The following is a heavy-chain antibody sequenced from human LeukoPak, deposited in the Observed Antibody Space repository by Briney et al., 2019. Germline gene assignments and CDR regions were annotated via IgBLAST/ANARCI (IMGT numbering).Heavy chain of an antibody. CDR1: NGSFSGYY. V-gene: IGHV4-34*01. J-gene: IGHJ4*02. Sequence: SETLSLTCAVYNGSFSGYYWSWIRQPPGKGLEWLGEINHRGRTYYNPSPLSRVTISVDTSKNQLSLKVTSVTAADTAVYYCARVTKGEWELLGYWGQGTLVTVSS. CDR2: INHRGRT. CDR3: ARVTKGEWELLGY. D-gene: IGHD1-26*01.